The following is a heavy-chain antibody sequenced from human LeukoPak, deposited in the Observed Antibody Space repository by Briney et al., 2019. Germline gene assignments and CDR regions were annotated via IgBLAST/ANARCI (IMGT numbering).Heavy chain of an antibody. V-gene: IGHV7-4-1*02. J-gene: IGHJ4*02. CDR3: ASGPSYSGSNEYFDS. CDR2: INTNTGNP. D-gene: IGHD1-26*01. Sequence: ASVXXXCXAXGXTFSSXXXXWVXXXPXXGXEXXXXINTNTGNPTYAQDYTGRFVFSLDTSVSTTYLQISRLKAEDTAVYYCASGPSYSGSNEYFDSWGQGTLVTVSS. CDR1: GXTFSSXX.